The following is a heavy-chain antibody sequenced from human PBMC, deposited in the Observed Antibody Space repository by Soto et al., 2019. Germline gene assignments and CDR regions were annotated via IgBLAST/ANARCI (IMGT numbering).Heavy chain of an antibody. CDR1: GYTFTSYA. CDR2: INAGNGNT. J-gene: IGHJ5*02. D-gene: IGHD6-19*01. Sequence: QVQLVQSGAEVKKPGASVKVSCKASGYTFTSYAMHWVRQAPGQRLEWMGWINAGNGNTKYSQKFQGRVTITRDTSASTAYMQLSSLRSEDTAVYYCARGARGIAVAGRVWFDPWGQGILVTVSS. V-gene: IGHV1-3*01. CDR3: ARGARGIAVAGRVWFDP.